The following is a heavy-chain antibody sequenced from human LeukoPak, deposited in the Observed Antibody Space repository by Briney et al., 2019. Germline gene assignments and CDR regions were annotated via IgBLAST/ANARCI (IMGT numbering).Heavy chain of an antibody. CDR2: IWYDGSNK. Sequence: GGSLSLSCAASGFTFSSYCMHWVRQAPGKGLEWVAFIWYDGSNKYYADFVKGGFTISRANSKQPLYLQMNSLRAEDTAVYYCAKDFGVAEVRSPLWFPDYWGQGNLVTVSS. V-gene: IGHV3-30*02. CDR3: AKDFGVAEVRSPLWFPDY. D-gene: IGHD3-10*01. J-gene: IGHJ4*02. CDR1: GFTFSSYC.